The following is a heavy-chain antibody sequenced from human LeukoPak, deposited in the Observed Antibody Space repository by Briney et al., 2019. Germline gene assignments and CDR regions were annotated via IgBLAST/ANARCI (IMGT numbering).Heavy chain of an antibody. V-gene: IGHV4-34*01. D-gene: IGHD3-16*02. CDR2: INHSGST. CDR3: ARAVDYVWGSYRLSLAPRFDP. CDR1: VGSFIGYY. J-gene: IGHJ5*02. Sequence: SETLSLTCAVYVGSFIGYYWSWIRQPPGKGLEWIGEINHSGSTNYNPSLKSRVTISVDTSKNQFSLKLSSVTAADTAVYYCARAVDYVWGSYRLSLAPRFDPWGQGTLVTVSS.